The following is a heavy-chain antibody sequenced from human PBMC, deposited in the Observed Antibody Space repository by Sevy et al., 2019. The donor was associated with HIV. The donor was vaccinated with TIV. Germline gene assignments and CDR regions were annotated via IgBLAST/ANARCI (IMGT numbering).Heavy chain of an antibody. CDR2: ISSSGSTI. CDR1: GFTFSTYE. D-gene: IGHD3-16*01. V-gene: IGHV3-48*03. CDR3: ARGIWGGMDY. J-gene: IGHJ4*02. Sequence: GGSLKLSCAASGFTFSTYEMNWVRQAPGKGLEWVSYISSSGSTIYYADSVKGRFTISRDNAKNSLYLQMNSLRAEDTAVYYCARGIWGGMDYWGQGTLVTVSS.